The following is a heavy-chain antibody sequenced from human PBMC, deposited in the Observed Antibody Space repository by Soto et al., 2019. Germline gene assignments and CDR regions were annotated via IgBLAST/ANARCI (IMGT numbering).Heavy chain of an antibody. D-gene: IGHD6-19*01. CDR2: IYYSGST. CDR1: GGSIRSGGYY. Sequence: SATLSITCTVSGGSIRSGGYYWSWIRQHPGKGLEWIGYIYYSGSTYFNPSLKSRVTISVDTSKKQFSLKLSSVTAADTAIYYCAKGGWGLVPPRYGMDVWGQGTTVTVSS. CDR3: AKGGWGLVPPRYGMDV. J-gene: IGHJ6*02. V-gene: IGHV4-31*03.